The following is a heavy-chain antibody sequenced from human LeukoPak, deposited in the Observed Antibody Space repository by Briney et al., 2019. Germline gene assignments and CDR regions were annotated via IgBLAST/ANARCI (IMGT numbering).Heavy chain of an antibody. CDR1: GFIFGDSW. V-gene: IGHV3-7*01. D-gene: IGHD2-21*01. J-gene: IGHJ4*02. CDR3: RGGHYSGLER. CDR2: IKKDGSEK. Sequence: GGSLRLSCVASGFIFGDSWMNWVRQAPGKGLEWVASIKKDGSEKYYVDSVKGRFTISRDNVKNSLYLQMNRLRPEDTAVYYCRGGHYSGLERWGRGTLVTVSP.